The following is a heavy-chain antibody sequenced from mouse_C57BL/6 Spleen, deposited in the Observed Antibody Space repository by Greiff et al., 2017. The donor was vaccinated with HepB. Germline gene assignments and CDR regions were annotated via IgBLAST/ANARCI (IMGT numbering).Heavy chain of an antibody. Sequence: QVQLQQPGAELVRPGSSVKLSCKASGYTFTSYWMHWVKQRPIQGLEWIGNIDPSDSETHYNQKFKDKATLTVDKSSSTAYMQLSSLTSEDSAVYYCARYVLSYAMDYWGQGTSVTVSS. V-gene: IGHV1-52*01. CDR2: IDPSDSET. D-gene: IGHD1-1*01. CDR3: ARYVLSYAMDY. CDR1: GYTFTSYW. J-gene: IGHJ4*01.